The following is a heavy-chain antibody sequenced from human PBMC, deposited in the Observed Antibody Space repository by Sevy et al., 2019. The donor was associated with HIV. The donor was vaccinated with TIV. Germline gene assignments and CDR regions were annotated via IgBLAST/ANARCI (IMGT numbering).Heavy chain of an antibody. D-gene: IGHD6-19*01. CDR2: IWYDGSNK. V-gene: IGHV3-33*01. Sequence: GSLRLSCAASGFTFSSYGMHWVRQAPGKGLEWVAVIWYDGSNKYYADSVKGRFTISRDNSKNTLYLQMNSLRAEDTAVYYCARGEIAVAFDYWGQGTLVTVS. CDR1: GFTFSSYG. J-gene: IGHJ4*02. CDR3: ARGEIAVAFDY.